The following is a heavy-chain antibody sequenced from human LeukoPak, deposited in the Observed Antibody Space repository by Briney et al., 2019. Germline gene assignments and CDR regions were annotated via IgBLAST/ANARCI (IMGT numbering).Heavy chain of an antibody. CDR1: GYTFTSYG. CDR3: ARGTNRWELNGMVFDI. J-gene: IGHJ3*02. Sequence: ASVKVSCKASGYTFTSYGISWVRQAPRQGLEWMGWISAYNGNTNYAQKLQGRVTMTTDTSTSTAYMELRSLRSEDTAVYYCARGTNRWELNGMVFDIWGQGTMVTVSS. D-gene: IGHD1-26*01. V-gene: IGHV1-18*01. CDR2: ISAYNGNT.